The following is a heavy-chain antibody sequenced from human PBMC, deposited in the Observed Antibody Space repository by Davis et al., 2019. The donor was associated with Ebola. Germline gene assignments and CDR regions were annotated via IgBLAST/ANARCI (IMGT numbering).Heavy chain of an antibody. V-gene: IGHV3-23*01. Sequence: PGGSLRLSCAASGFTFSSYAMSWVRQAPGKGLEWVSAISGSGGSTYYADSVKGRFTISRDNSKNTLYLQMNSLRAEDTAVYYCAKDVALAVITPLDYWGQGTLVTVSS. J-gene: IGHJ4*02. D-gene: IGHD4-23*01. CDR1: GFTFSSYA. CDR3: AKDVALAVITPLDY. CDR2: ISGSGGST.